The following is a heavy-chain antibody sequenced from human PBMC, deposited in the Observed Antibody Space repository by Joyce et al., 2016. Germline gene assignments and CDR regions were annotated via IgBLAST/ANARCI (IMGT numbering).Heavy chain of an antibody. J-gene: IGHJ3*02. V-gene: IGHV3-53*01. Sequence: EVQLVESGGGLIQPGGSVRLSCAAAGFAGNSNYMNWVRQAPGKGLEGVSLINIGGSTYYADSVKSRFTISRDNSKNALYLQMNSLRAEDTAMYYCARERNSVSWRDDAFDIWGQGTMVTVSS. CDR1: GFAGNSNY. D-gene: IGHD2/OR15-2a*01. CDR2: INIGGST. CDR3: ARERNSVSWRDDAFDI.